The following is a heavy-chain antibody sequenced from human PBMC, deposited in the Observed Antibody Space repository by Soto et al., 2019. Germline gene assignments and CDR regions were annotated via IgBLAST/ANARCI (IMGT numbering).Heavy chain of an antibody. J-gene: IGHJ6*02. Sequence: ASVKVSCKASGYTFTGYYMHWVRQAPGQGLEWMGWINPNSGGTNYAQKFQGWVTMTRDTSISTAYMELSRLRSDDTAVYYCAREASSGWTKSGYYYYYGMDVWGRGTTVTVSS. D-gene: IGHD6-19*01. CDR1: GYTFTGYY. V-gene: IGHV1-2*04. CDR3: AREASSGWTKSGYYYYYGMDV. CDR2: INPNSGGT.